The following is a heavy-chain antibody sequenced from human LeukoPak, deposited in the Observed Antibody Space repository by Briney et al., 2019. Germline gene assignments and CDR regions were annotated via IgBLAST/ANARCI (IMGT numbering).Heavy chain of an antibody. D-gene: IGHD3-16*01. CDR2: IIPIFGTA. V-gene: IGHV1-69*13. CDR1: GGTFSSYA. CDR3: ARDDFGELSLPFDY. Sequence: SVKVSCKASGGTFSSYAISWVRQAPGQGLEWMGGIIPIFGTANYAQKFQGRVTITADESTSTAYMELSSLRAEDTAVYYCARDDFGELSLPFDYWGQGTLVTVSS. J-gene: IGHJ4*02.